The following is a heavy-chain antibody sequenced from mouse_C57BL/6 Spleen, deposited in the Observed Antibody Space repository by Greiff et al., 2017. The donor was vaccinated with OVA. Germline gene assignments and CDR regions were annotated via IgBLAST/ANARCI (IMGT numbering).Heavy chain of an antibody. CDR3: ARGRDSNYLYFDD. D-gene: IGHD2-5*01. Sequence: EVQLQQSGPELVKPGASVKIPCKASGYTFTDYNMDWVKQSHGQSLEWIGDINPNNGGTIYNQKFKGKATLTVDKSSSTAYMELRSLTSEDTAVYYCARGRDSNYLYFDDWGQGTTLTVSS. J-gene: IGHJ2*01. V-gene: IGHV1-18*01. CDR1: GYTFTDYN. CDR2: INPNNGGT.